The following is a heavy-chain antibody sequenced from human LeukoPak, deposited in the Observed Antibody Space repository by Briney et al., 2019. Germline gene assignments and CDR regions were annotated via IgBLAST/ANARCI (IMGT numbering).Heavy chain of an antibody. J-gene: IGHJ6*02. CDR3: ARDWADPSTNYYYGKDV. CDR2: ISSNGSTI. D-gene: IGHD5/OR15-5a*01. Sequence: GGSLRLSCAASGFTFSSYEMNWVRQGPGKGLEWVSYISSNGSTIYYADSVKGRFTISRDNAKNSLYLQKNSLRAEDTAVNYCARDWADPSTNYYYGKDVWGQGTRVTVSS. CDR1: GFTFSSYE. V-gene: IGHV3-48*03.